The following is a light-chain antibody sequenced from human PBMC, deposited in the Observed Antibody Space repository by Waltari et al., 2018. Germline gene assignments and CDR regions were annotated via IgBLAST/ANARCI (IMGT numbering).Light chain of an antibody. V-gene: IGKV4-1*01. Sequence: DIVMTQSPDSLAVSLGERATINCKSSQSVLYRSNNKNYSASYQQKPGQPPKELIYWASTRESGVPDRFSGSGSGTDFTLTISSLQAEDVAVYYCQQYYNTPFTFGPGTKVDVK. CDR3: QQYYNTPFT. CDR2: WAS. J-gene: IGKJ3*01. CDR1: QSVLYRSNNKNY.